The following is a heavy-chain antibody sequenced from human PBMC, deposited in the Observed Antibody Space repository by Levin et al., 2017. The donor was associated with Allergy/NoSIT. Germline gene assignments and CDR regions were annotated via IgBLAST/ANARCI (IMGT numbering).Heavy chain of an antibody. Sequence: GGSLRLSCKASGYTFTSYGISWVRQAPGQGLEWMGWISAYNGNTNYAQKLQGRVTMTTDTSTSTAYMELRSLRSDDTAVYYCARPAYCGGDCYSWYFDLWGRGTLVTVSS. CDR3: ARPAYCGGDCYSWYFDL. D-gene: IGHD2-21*02. CDR2: ISAYNGNT. CDR1: GYTFTSYG. J-gene: IGHJ2*01. V-gene: IGHV1-18*01.